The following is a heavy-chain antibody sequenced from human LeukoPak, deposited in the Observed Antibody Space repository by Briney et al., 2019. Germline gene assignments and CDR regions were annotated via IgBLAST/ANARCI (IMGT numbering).Heavy chain of an antibody. J-gene: IGHJ3*02. CDR3: ARGGSYLSAFDI. D-gene: IGHD1-26*01. CDR1: GFTVRSNY. V-gene: IGHV3-53*01. CDR2: IYGGGSV. Sequence: GGSLRLSRAASGFTVRSNYMSWVRQAPGKGLEWVSIIYGGGSVFYADSVKGRFTISRDNSKNTLYLQMNSLRGEDTAVYYCARGGSYLSAFDIWGQGTMVTVSS.